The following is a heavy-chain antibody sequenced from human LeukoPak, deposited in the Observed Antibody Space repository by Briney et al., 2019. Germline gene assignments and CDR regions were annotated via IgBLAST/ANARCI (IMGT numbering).Heavy chain of an antibody. J-gene: IGHJ4*02. CDR3: ARIMNSGPDY. CDR2: IKEDGSEK. CDR1: GFIFSGAW. V-gene: IGHV3-7*01. Sequence: GGSLRLSCAASGFIFSGAWMSWVRQAPGKGLEWVANIKEDGSEKDYVDSVIGRFTISRDNAKNSVYLQMNSLRAEDTAVYYCARIMNSGPDYWGQGTLVTVSS. D-gene: IGHD6-25*01.